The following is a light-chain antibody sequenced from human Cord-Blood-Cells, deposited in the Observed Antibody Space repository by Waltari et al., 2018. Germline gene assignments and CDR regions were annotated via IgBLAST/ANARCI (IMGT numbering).Light chain of an antibody. Sequence: SYELTQPPSVSVSPGQTARLTCSGDALPKKYAYWYQQKSGQAPVLVIYEDSKRPSGIPERFSCSSSGTMATLTISGAQVEDEADYYCYSTDSSGNHYVFGTGTKVTVL. J-gene: IGLJ1*01. V-gene: IGLV3-10*01. CDR1: ALPKKY. CDR3: YSTDSSGNHYV. CDR2: EDS.